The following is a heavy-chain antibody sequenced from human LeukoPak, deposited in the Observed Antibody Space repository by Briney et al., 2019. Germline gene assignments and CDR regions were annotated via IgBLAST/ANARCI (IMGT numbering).Heavy chain of an antibody. Sequence: PSETLSLTCAVYGGSFSGYYWSWIRQPPGKGLEWIGEINHSGSTNYNPSLKSRVTISVDTSKNQFSLKLSSVTAADTAVCYCAIDYYDSSGYRDYWGQGTLVTVSS. V-gene: IGHV4-34*01. CDR2: INHSGST. J-gene: IGHJ4*02. CDR3: AIDYYDSSGYRDY. CDR1: GGSFSGYY. D-gene: IGHD3-22*01.